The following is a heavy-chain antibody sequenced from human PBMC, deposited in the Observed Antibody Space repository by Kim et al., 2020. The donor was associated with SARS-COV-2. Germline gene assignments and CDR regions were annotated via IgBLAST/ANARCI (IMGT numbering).Heavy chain of an antibody. J-gene: IGHJ6*02. CDR1: GFTFSSYS. D-gene: IGHD6-19*01. Sequence: GGSLRLSCAASGFTFSSYSMNWVRQAPGKGLEWVSSISSSSSYIYYADSVKGRFTISRDNAKNSLYLQMNSLRAEDTAVYYCAREDPSGWYPIYYYYGMDVWGQGTTVTVSS. CDR3: AREDPSGWYPIYYYYGMDV. V-gene: IGHV3-21*04. CDR2: ISSSSSYI.